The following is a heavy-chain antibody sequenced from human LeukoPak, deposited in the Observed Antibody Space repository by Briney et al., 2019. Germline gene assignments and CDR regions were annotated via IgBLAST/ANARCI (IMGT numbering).Heavy chain of an antibody. CDR1: GFTFSSYA. CDR2: ISYDGSNK. Sequence: GGSLRLSCAASGFTFSSYAMHWVRQAPGKGLEWVAVISYDGSNKYYADSVKGRFTISRDNSKNTLYLQMNSLRAEDTAVYYCARGRFGEGYYYYGMDVWGQGTTVTVSS. J-gene: IGHJ6*02. D-gene: IGHD3-10*01. CDR3: ARGRFGEGYYYYGMDV. V-gene: IGHV3-30-3*01.